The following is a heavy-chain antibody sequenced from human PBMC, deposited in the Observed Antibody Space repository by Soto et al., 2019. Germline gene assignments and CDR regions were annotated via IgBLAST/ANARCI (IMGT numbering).Heavy chain of an antibody. D-gene: IGHD3-22*01. CDR3: ARVLDYDSSGYYSLGQSDYYYGMDV. CDR1: GYSFTSYW. Sequence: GESLKISCEGSGYSFTSYWIGWVRQMPGKGLEWMGIIYPGDSDTRYSPSFQGQVTISADKSISTAYLQWSSLKASDTAMYYCARVLDYDSSGYYSLGQSDYYYGMDVWGQGTTVTVSS. J-gene: IGHJ6*02. V-gene: IGHV5-51*01. CDR2: IYPGDSDT.